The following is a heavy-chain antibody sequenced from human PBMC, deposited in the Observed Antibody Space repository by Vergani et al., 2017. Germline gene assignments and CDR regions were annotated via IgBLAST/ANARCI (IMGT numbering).Heavy chain of an antibody. J-gene: IGHJ4*02. CDR3: AKALEDGDYTGIFY. CDR2: IRSKAYGGTT. Sequence: EVQLVESGGGLVQPGRSLRLSCTASGFTFGDYAMSWVRQAPGKGLEWVGFIRSKAYGGTTEYAASVKGRFTISRDDSKSIAYLQMNSLKTEDTAVYYCAKALEDGDYTGIFYWGQGTLVTVSS. D-gene: IGHD4-17*01. V-gene: IGHV3-49*04. CDR1: GFTFGDYA.